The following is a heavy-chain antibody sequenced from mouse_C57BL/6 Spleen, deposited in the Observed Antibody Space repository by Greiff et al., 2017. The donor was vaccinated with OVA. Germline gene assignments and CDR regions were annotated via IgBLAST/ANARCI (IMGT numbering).Heavy chain of an antibody. CDR1: GYTFTSYW. CDR3: ARKGTYYGSSQYFDV. J-gene: IGHJ1*03. V-gene: IGHV1-69*01. CDR2: IDPSDSYT. D-gene: IGHD1-1*01. Sequence: QVQLQQPGAELVMPGASVKLSCKASGYTFTSYWMHWVKQRPGQGLEWIGEIDPSDSYTNYNQKFKGKSTLTVDKSSSPAYMQLSSLTSEDSAVYYCARKGTYYGSSQYFDVWGTGTTVTVSS.